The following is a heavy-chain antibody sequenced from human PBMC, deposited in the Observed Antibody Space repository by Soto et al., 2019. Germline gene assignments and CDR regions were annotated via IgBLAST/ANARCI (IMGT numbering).Heavy chain of an antibody. J-gene: IGHJ6*02. D-gene: IGHD6-19*01. CDR3: AKYAPSGWYPPSYGMDV. Sequence: GGSLRLSCAASGFTFSSYGMHWVRQAPGKGLEWVAVISYDGSNKYYADSVKGRFTISRDNSKNTLYLQMNSLRAEDTAVYYCAKYAPSGWYPPSYGMDVWGQGTTVTVSS. CDR2: ISYDGSNK. V-gene: IGHV3-30*18. CDR1: GFTFSSYG.